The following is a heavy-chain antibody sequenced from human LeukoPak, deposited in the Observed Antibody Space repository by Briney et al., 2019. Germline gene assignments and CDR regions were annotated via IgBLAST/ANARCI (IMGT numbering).Heavy chain of an antibody. D-gene: IGHD6-13*01. CDR1: GFTFDDYA. CDR2: ISGDGGST. Sequence: GGSLRLSCAASGFTFDDYAMHWVRQAPGKGLEWVSLISGDGGSTYYADSVKGRFTISRDNSKNSLYLQMNSLRTEDTALYYCAEERYSSSWYWFDPWGQGTLVTVSS. J-gene: IGHJ5*02. V-gene: IGHV3-43*02. CDR3: AEERYSSSWYWFDP.